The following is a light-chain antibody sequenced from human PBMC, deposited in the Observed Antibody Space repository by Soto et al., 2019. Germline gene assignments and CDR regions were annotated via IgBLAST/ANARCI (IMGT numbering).Light chain of an antibody. J-gene: IGLJ2*01. CDR1: SSDVGSYNL. Sequence: QSALTQPASVSGSPGQSITISCTGTSSDVGSYNLVSWYQQHPGKAPKLMIYEGSKRPSGVSNRFSGSKSGNTASLTICGLQAEDEADYYCCSYAGSSMGVFGGGTKLTVL. CDR3: CSYAGSSMGV. V-gene: IGLV2-23*01. CDR2: EGS.